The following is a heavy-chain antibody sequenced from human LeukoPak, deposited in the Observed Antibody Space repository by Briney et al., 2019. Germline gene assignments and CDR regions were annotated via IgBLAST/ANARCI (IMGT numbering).Heavy chain of an antibody. J-gene: IGHJ4*02. CDR2: INPNSGGT. CDR3: ARDPTTVTKTFDY. D-gene: IGHD4-17*01. V-gene: IGHV1-2*02. CDR1: GYTFTGYY. Sequence: ASVKVSCKASGYTFTGYYMHWVRQAPGQGLEWMGWINPNSGGTNYAQKLQGRVTMTTDTSTSTAYMELRSLRSDDTAVYYCARDPTTVTKTFDYWGQGTLVTVSS.